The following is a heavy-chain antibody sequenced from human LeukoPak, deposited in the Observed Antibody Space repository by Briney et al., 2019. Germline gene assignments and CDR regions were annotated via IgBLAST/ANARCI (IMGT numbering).Heavy chain of an antibody. Sequence: PSETLSLTCTVSGGSISPHYWSWIRQPPGAGLEWIGNIYYSGSTNSNPSLQSRVTISVDTSKNQFSLKLSSVTAADTAIYYCARDQGLQYFDYWGQGTLVTVSS. CDR1: GGSISPHY. CDR3: ARDQGLQYFDY. J-gene: IGHJ4*02. CDR2: IYYSGST. V-gene: IGHV4-59*11.